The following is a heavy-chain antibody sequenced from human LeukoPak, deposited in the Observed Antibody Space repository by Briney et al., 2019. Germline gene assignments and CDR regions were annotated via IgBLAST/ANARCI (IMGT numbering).Heavy chain of an antibody. V-gene: IGHV4-39*01. D-gene: IGHD6-6*01. J-gene: IGHJ4*02. CDR3: ARFWAAARVFDY. Sequence: PSETLSLTCTVSGGSLSSSSYYWGWIRQPPGKGLEWIGSIYYSGSTYYNPSLKSRVTISVDTSKNQFSLKLSSVTAADTAVYYCARFWAAARVFDYWGQGTLVTVSS. CDR1: GGSLSSSSYY. CDR2: IYYSGST.